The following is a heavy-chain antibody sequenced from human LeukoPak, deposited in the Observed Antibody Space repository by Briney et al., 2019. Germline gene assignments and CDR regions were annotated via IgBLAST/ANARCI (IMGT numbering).Heavy chain of an antibody. CDR2: IIPIFGTA. J-gene: IGHJ6*03. CDR1: GYTFTNYG. Sequence: GASVKVSCKTSGYTFTNYGISWVRQAPGQGLEWMGGIIPIFGTANYAQKFQGRVTITTDESTSTAYMELSSLRSEDTAVYYCARALSVDTAMVNRIYYYYYYMDVWGKGTTVTVSS. D-gene: IGHD5-18*01. CDR3: ARALSVDTAMVNRIYYYYYYMDV. V-gene: IGHV1-69*05.